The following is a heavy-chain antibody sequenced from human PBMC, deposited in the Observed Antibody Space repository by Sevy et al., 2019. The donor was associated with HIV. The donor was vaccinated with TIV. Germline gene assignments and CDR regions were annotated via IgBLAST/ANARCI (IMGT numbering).Heavy chain of an antibody. D-gene: IGHD6-13*01. CDR2: ISWNSGNI. Sequence: GGSLRLSCAASGFTFDDYAMHWVRQAPGKGLEWVSGISWNSGNIGYADSVKGRFTISRDNAKNSLYLQMNSLRGEDTALFYCANGPYSSSWSSYFDSWGQGTLVTVSS. CDR1: GFTFDDYA. CDR3: ANGPYSSSWSSYFDS. J-gene: IGHJ4*02. V-gene: IGHV3-9*01.